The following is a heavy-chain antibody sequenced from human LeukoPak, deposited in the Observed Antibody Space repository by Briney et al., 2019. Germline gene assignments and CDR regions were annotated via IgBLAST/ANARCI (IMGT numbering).Heavy chain of an antibody. J-gene: IGHJ4*02. Sequence: PGGSLSLSCAASGFTFSSYAMSWVRQAPGKGLEWVSAISGSGGSTYYADSVKGRFTISRDNSKNTLYLQMNSLRAEDTAVYYCAKVARGYSGYEEDYWGQGTLVTVSS. CDR2: ISGSGGST. CDR1: GFTFSSYA. V-gene: IGHV3-23*01. CDR3: AKVARGYSGYEEDY. D-gene: IGHD5-12*01.